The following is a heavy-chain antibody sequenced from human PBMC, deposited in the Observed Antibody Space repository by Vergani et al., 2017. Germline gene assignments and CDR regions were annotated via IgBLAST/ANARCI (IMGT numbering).Heavy chain of an antibody. Sequence: QVHLQESGPGVVKPSDTLSLTCTVSGGSMSDFYWTWIRQPAGRGLEWIGRIYPNGNGNYNESLRSRLTMSIDTSRSQFSLSLSSVTAADTAVYYCARGNCGVNCPKYNWLAPWGRGILVPVSS. D-gene: IGHD2-21*01. CDR2: IYPNGNG. CDR3: ARGNCGVNCPKYNWLAP. V-gene: IGHV4-4*07. CDR1: GGSMSDFY. J-gene: IGHJ5*02.